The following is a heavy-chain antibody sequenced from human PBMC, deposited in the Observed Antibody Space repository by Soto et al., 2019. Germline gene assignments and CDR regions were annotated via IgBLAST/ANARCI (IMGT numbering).Heavy chain of an antibody. J-gene: IGHJ6*02. CDR1: GFTFSSQW. CDR2: ITSDGSST. CDR3: ARDSVNWNVMDV. V-gene: IGHV3-74*01. D-gene: IGHD1-1*01. Sequence: EVQLVESGGGLVQPGGSLRLSCAASGFTFSSQWMHWVRQAPGKGLVWVSRITSDGSSTTYADSVKGRFPISRDNAKNTLYLQMNSLRAEDTAVYYCARDSVNWNVMDVWGQGTTVTVSS.